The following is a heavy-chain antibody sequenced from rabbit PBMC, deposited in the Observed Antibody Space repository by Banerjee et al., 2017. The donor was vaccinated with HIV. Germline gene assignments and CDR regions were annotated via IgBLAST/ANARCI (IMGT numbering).Heavy chain of an antibody. D-gene: IGHD3-1*01. J-gene: IGHJ2*01. V-gene: IGHV1S45*01. CDR2: IYVGNSDIP. CDR3: ARDFARVLGWNFGS. Sequence: QEQLEESGGALVKPEGSLTLTCTAYGYSFSSSYWICWVHQVPGKGLEWIAGIYVGNSDIPYHARWPKVRFGFSKAAPATVTLQTTSPRSAETPTYLSARDFARVLGWNFGSGGPATLFTVS. CDR1: GYSFSSSYW.